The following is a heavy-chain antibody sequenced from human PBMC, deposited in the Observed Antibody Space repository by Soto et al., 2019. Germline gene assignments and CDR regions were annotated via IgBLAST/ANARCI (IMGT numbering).Heavy chain of an antibody. CDR3: ASEGIAVAGTGWGVGY. CDR1: GGSISSGGYY. Sequence: LSLTCTVSGGSISSGGYYWSWIRQHPGKGLEWIGYIYYSGSTYYNPSLKSRVTISVDTSKNQFSLKLSSVTAADTAVYYCASEGIAVAGTGWGVGYWGQGTLVTVSS. D-gene: IGHD6-19*01. CDR2: IYYSGST. J-gene: IGHJ4*02. V-gene: IGHV4-31*03.